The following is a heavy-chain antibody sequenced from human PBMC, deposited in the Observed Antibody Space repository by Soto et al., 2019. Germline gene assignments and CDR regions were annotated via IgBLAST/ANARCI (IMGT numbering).Heavy chain of an antibody. CDR3: ARDPSNYGMDV. J-gene: IGHJ6*02. CDR1: GYTFTSYA. V-gene: IGHV1-3*05. D-gene: IGHD6-6*01. CDR2: INAGNGNT. Sequence: QVQLVQSGAEEKKPGASVKVSCKVSGYTFTSYAMHWVRQAPGQRLEWMGWINAGNGNTKYSKKFQGRVTITRDTTASTAYIELSSLRSKHTAVYYSARDPSNYGMDVWGQGTMVTVSS.